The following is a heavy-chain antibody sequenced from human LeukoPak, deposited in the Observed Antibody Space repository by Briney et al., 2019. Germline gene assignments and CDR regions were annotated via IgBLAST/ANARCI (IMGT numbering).Heavy chain of an antibody. CDR2: IYPADSTA. CDR1: GYSFTTYW. Sequence: GESLKISCKASGYSFTTYWIGWVRQMPGKGLEWMGIIYPADSTAHYSPSFQGQVTISVDKSINTAYLQWSSLKASDTAMYYCARRTSGELGDYFDYWGQGTLVTVSS. CDR3: ARRTSGELGDYFDY. J-gene: IGHJ4*02. V-gene: IGHV5-51*01. D-gene: IGHD7-27*01.